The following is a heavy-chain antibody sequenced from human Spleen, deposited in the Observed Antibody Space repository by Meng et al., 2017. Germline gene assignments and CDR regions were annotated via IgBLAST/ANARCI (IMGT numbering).Heavy chain of an antibody. CDR2: IYDSGIT. J-gene: IGHJ5*02. CDR3: VSGGNSYGFWFDP. V-gene: IGHV4-4*02. Sequence: VQGTESGPGPGKPSGTLSLTCAVSGGSISSTNWWTWVRQPPGKGLEWIGEIYDSGITNYSPSLKSRITISVDRSKNQFSLRLNSVTAADTAVYYCVSGGNSYGFWFDPWGQGILVTVSS. D-gene: IGHD5-18*01. CDR1: GGSISSTNW.